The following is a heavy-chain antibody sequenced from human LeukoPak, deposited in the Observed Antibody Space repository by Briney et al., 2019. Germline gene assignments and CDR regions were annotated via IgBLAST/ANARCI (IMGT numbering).Heavy chain of an antibody. CDR2: IYSGGST. CDR3: AAHSGSYLNNFDY. J-gene: IGHJ4*02. Sequence: PGGSLRLSCATSGFTVSSNYMSWVRQTPGKGLEWVSVIYSGGSTYYADSVKGRFTISRDNSKNTLFLQMNSLRAEDTAVYYCAAHSGSYLNNFDYWGQGTLVTVST. D-gene: IGHD1-26*01. V-gene: IGHV3-66*01. CDR1: GFTVSSNY.